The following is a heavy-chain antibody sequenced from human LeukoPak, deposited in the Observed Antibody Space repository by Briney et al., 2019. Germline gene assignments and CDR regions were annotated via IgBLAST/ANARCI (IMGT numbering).Heavy chain of an antibody. Sequence: SVKVSCMASGGTFSSYAISWVRQAPGQGLEWMGRIIPIFGTANYAQKFQGRVTITTDESTSTAYMELSSLRSEDTAVYYCAREDSSGYYPYYFDYWGQGTLVTVSS. CDR2: IIPIFGTA. CDR3: AREDSSGYYPYYFDY. J-gene: IGHJ4*02. CDR1: GGTFSSYA. D-gene: IGHD3-22*01. V-gene: IGHV1-69*05.